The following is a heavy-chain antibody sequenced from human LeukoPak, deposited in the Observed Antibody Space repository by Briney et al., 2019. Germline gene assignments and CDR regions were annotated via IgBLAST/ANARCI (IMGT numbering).Heavy chain of an antibody. V-gene: IGHV1-18*01. CDR2: ISAYNGNI. CDR1: GYTFISYG. CDR3: ASMSGYYPSYYFDY. D-gene: IGHD3-3*01. Sequence: ASVKVSCKASGYTFISYGITWVRQAPGQGLEWLGWISAYNGNIDYAQKLQGRVTLTTDTSTGTAYMEVRSLRSDDTAVYYCASMSGYYPSYYFDYWGQGTLVTVSS. J-gene: IGHJ4*02.